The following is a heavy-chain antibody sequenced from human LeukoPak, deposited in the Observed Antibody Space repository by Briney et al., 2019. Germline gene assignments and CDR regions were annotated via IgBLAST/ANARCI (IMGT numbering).Heavy chain of an antibody. Sequence: SETLSLTCTVSGGSISSGEHYWSWIRQAPGKGLEWIGHIYNSGSTHYNPSLKSRVTISSDTSKNQFSLKLSSVTAADTAVYYCAREGYDSSGYYYVPYWGQGTLVTVSS. J-gene: IGHJ4*02. D-gene: IGHD3-22*01. CDR3: AREGYDSSGYYYVPY. V-gene: IGHV4-30-4*01. CDR1: GGSISSGEHY. CDR2: IYNSGST.